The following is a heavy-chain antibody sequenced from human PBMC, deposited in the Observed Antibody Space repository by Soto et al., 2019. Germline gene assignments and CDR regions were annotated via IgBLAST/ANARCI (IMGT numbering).Heavy chain of an antibody. J-gene: IGHJ4*02. CDR2: ISGSGGST. CDR1: GFTFSSYA. CDR3: ATDTGGITIFGGTPDY. V-gene: IGHV3-23*01. D-gene: IGHD3-3*01. Sequence: GGSLRLSCAASGFTFSSYAMSWVRQAPGKGLEWVSAISGSGGSTYYADSVKGRFTISRDNSKNTLYLQMNSLRAEDTAVYYCATDTGGITIFGGTPDYWGQGTLVTVSS.